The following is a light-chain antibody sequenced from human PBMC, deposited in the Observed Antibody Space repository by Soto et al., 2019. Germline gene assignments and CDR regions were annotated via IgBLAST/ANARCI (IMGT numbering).Light chain of an antibody. CDR1: QAISSH. V-gene: IGKV1-9*01. J-gene: IGKJ3*01. CDR3: KQLNSYPLT. CDR2: GAS. Sequence: DIQWTQSPSFLSASVAGRVTITCRARQAISSHLAWYQQKPGKAPNLLIYGASTLQSGVPSRFSGSGSGTQFTLTISSLQPEAFATYYCKQLNSYPLTFGPGTKVDIK.